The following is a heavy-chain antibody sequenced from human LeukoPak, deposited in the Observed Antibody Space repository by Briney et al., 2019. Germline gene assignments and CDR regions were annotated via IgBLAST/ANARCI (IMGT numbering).Heavy chain of an antibody. CDR2: ISWNSFSI. Sequence: GGSLRLSCAASGFTFDDYAMHWVRQAPGKGLEWVSGISWNSFSIGYADSVKGRFTISRDNAKNSLYLQMNSLRAEDTALYYCAKSSGNYLNYYYYMDVWGKGTTVTISS. CDR3: AKSSGNYLNYYYYMDV. CDR1: GFTFDDYA. D-gene: IGHD3-10*01. J-gene: IGHJ6*03. V-gene: IGHV3-9*01.